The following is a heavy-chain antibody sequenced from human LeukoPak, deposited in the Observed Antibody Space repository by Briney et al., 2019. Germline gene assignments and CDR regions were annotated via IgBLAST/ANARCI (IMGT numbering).Heavy chain of an antibody. D-gene: IGHD4-17*01. Sequence: GGSPRLSCAASGFTFSSYGMHWVRQAPGKGLEWVAFIRYDGSNKYYADSVKGRFTISRDNSKNTLYLQMNSLRAEDTAVYYCAKDFDYGDCFFDYWGQGTLVTVSS. J-gene: IGHJ4*02. CDR2: IRYDGSNK. CDR3: AKDFDYGDCFFDY. CDR1: GFTFSSYG. V-gene: IGHV3-30*02.